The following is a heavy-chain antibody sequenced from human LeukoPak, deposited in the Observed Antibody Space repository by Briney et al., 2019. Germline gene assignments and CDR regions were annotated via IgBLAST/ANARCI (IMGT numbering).Heavy chain of an antibody. D-gene: IGHD5-18*01. CDR3: ARAGYCYGLGAFDI. CDR2: IYYSGST. V-gene: IGHV4-59*01. CDR1: GGSISSYY. Sequence: SETLSLTCTVSGGSISSYYWSWIRQPPGKGLEWIGYIYYSGSTNYNPSLKSRVTISVDTSKNQFSLKLSSVTAADTAVYYCARAGYCYGLGAFDIWGQGTMVTVSS. J-gene: IGHJ3*02.